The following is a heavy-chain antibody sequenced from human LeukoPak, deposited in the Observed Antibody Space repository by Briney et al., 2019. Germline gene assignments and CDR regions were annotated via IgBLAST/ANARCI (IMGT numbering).Heavy chain of an antibody. D-gene: IGHD2-8*01. CDR2: IYTSGST. CDR1: GGSISSYY. J-gene: IGHJ6*03. V-gene: IGHV4-4*07. CDR3: ARSVLGNYYYMDV. Sequence: SETLSLTCIASGGSISSYYWSWIRQPAGKGLEWIGRIYTSGSTKYNPSLKSRVTMSVDTSKNQFSLNLSSVTAADSALYYCARSVLGNYYYMDVWGKGTTVTVSS.